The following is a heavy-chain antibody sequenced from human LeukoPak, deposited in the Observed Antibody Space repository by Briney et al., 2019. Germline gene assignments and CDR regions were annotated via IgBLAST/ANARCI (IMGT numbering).Heavy chain of an antibody. CDR1: GGSISSGGYY. J-gene: IGHJ5*02. CDR2: IYYSGST. D-gene: IGHD6-6*01. Sequence: PSETLSLTCTVSGGSISSGGYYWSWIRQHPGKGLEWIGYIYYSGSTNYNPSLKSRVTISVDTPENQFSLKLTSVTAADTAVYYCARDREYSSSGLVWFDPWGHGILVTVSS. CDR3: ARDREYSSSGLVWFDP. V-gene: IGHV4-61*08.